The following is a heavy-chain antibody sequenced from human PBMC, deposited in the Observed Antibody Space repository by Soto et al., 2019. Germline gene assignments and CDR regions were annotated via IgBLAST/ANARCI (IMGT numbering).Heavy chain of an antibody. V-gene: IGHV3-53*01. CDR3: ARDNRLAVAGKHYYAIDV. D-gene: IGHD6-19*01. CDR2: IYSGGST. Sequence: GGSLRLSCAASGFTVSSNYMSWVRQAPGKGLEWVSVIYSGGSTYYADSVRGRFTISRHNAKNSLYLQMNSLRAEDTAVYYCARDNRLAVAGKHYYAIDVWGQGTTVTVSS. J-gene: IGHJ6*02. CDR1: GFTVSSNY.